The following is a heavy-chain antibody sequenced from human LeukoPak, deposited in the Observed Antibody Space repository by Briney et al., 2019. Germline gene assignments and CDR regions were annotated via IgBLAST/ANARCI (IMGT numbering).Heavy chain of an antibody. CDR2: IYHSGST. J-gene: IGHJ4*02. V-gene: IGHV4-30-2*01. CDR1: GGSISSGGYY. CDR3: ARVGTAMAHSFDY. D-gene: IGHD5-18*01. Sequence: SETLSLTCTVSGGSISSGGYYWSWIRQPPGKGLEWIGYIYHSGSTYYNPSLKSRVTISVDRSKNQFSLKLSSVTAADTAVYYCARVGTAMAHSFDYWGQGTLVTVSS.